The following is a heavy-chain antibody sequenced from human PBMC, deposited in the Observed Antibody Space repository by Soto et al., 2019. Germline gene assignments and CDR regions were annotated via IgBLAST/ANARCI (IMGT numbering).Heavy chain of an antibody. CDR2: ISYDGSNK. J-gene: IGHJ4*02. CDR1: GFTFRSYA. D-gene: IGHD3-22*01. Sequence: PGGSLRLSCAASGFTFRSYAMHWVRQAPGKGLEWVAVISYDGSNKYYADSVKGRFTISRDNSKNTLYLQMNSLRAEDTALYSCARERTYDTSKYFDFWGQGTLVTSPQ. CDR3: ARERTYDTSKYFDF. V-gene: IGHV3-30-3*01.